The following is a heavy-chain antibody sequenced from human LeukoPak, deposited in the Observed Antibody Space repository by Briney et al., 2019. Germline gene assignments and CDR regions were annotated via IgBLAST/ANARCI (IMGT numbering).Heavy chain of an antibody. Sequence: SETLSLTCTVSGGSISNYYWSWIRQPPGKGLEWIGYIYYSGSTNYNPSLKSRVTISVDTSKNQFSLKLSSVTAADTAVYYCARHTAEKYNWFDRWGQGTLVTVSS. CDR1: GGSISNYY. D-gene: IGHD5-24*01. V-gene: IGHV4-59*08. CDR2: IYYSGST. J-gene: IGHJ5*02. CDR3: ARHTAEKYNWFDR.